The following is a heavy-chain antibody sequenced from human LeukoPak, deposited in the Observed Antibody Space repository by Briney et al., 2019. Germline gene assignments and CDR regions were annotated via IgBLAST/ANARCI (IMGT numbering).Heavy chain of an antibody. CDR3: AKDHCSSTSCYRVGYYYYMDV. Sequence: GGSLRLSCAASGFTFSSYGMHWVRQAPGKGLEWVAVISYDGSNKYYADSVKGRFTISRGNSKNTLYLQMNSLRAEDTAVYYCAKDHCSSTSCYRVGYYYYMDVWGKGTTVTVSS. V-gene: IGHV3-30*18. CDR2: ISYDGSNK. D-gene: IGHD2-2*01. CDR1: GFTFSSYG. J-gene: IGHJ6*03.